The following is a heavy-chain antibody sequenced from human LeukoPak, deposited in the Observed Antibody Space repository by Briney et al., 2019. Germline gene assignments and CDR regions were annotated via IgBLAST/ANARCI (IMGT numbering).Heavy chain of an antibody. J-gene: IGHJ4*02. CDR1: GGSISSGGYS. CDR3: ARLGGSAGSFAFDY. V-gene: IGHV4-30-2*03. CDR2: IYHSGST. Sequence: PSQTLSLTCAVSGGSISSGGYSWRWIRQPPGKGLEWIGYIYHSGSTYYNPSLKSRVTVSLDTSNNQFSLKLTSVTAADTAVYYCARLGGSAGSFAFDYWGQGTLVTVSS. D-gene: IGHD3-10*01.